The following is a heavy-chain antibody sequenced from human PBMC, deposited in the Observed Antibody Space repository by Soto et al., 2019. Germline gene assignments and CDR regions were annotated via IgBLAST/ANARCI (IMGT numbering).Heavy chain of an antibody. V-gene: IGHV4-34*01. CDR3: ARGIPYYDILTGDYNSYYYYGMDV. D-gene: IGHD3-9*01. J-gene: IGHJ6*02. CDR2: INHSGST. CDR1: GGSFSGYY. Sequence: PSETLSLTCAVYGGSFSGYYWSWIRQPPGKGLEWIGEINHSGSTNYNPSLKSRVTISVDTSKNQFSLKLSSVTAADTAVYYCARGIPYYDILTGDYNSYYYYGMDVWGQGTTVTVSS.